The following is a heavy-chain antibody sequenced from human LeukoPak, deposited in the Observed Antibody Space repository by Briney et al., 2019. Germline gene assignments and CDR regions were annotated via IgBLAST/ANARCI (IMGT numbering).Heavy chain of an antibody. V-gene: IGHV3-66*01. Sequence: GGSLRLSCAASGFTVSSDYMSWVRQAPGKGLEWVSVIYSGGSTYYADSVKGRFTISRDNSKNTLYLQMNSLRAEDTAVYYCARALPWFGEYWFDPWGQGTLVTVSS. J-gene: IGHJ5*02. D-gene: IGHD3-10*01. CDR2: IYSGGST. CDR3: ARALPWFGEYWFDP. CDR1: GFTVSSDY.